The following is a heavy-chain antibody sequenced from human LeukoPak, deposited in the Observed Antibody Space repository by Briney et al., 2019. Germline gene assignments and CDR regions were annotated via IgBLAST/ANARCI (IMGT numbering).Heavy chain of an antibody. D-gene: IGHD6-19*01. CDR2: IYPGDSDT. V-gene: IGHV5-51*01. J-gene: IGHJ4*02. CDR3: ARHVRYSSGWYQFDY. Sequence: GASLKISCKGSGYSFTSYWIGWVRQMPGKGLEWMGIIYPGDSDTRYSPSFQGQVTISADKSISTAYLQWSSLKASDTAMYYCARHVRYSSGWYQFDYWGQGALVTVSS. CDR1: GYSFTSYW.